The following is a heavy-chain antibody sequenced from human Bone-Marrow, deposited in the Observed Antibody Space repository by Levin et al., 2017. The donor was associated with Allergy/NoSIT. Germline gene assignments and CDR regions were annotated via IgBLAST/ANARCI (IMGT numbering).Heavy chain of an antibody. Sequence: GGSLRLSCAVSGFTFSNYGMHWVRQAPGKGLEWVALISYDGSDKDYADSVKGRFTISRDSSKITLYLQMNSLRAEDTAVYYCAKLLPWLVLTAPFDYWGQGTLVTVSS. D-gene: IGHD6-19*01. J-gene: IGHJ4*02. CDR2: ISYDGSDK. CDR1: GFTFSNYG. V-gene: IGHV3-30*18. CDR3: AKLLPWLVLTAPFDY.